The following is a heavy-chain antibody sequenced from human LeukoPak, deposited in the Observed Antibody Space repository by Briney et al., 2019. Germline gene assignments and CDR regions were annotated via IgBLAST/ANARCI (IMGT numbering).Heavy chain of an antibody. Sequence: GGSLRLSCAASGFTFSSYSMNWVRQAPGKGLEWVSSISSSSSYIYYADSVKGRFTISRDNAKNSLYLQMNSLRAEDTAVYYCARGLPFGQQLERRFDYWGQGTLVTVSS. V-gene: IGHV3-21*01. CDR1: GFTFSSYS. CDR3: ARGLPFGQQLERRFDY. J-gene: IGHJ4*02. CDR2: ISSSSSYI. D-gene: IGHD6-13*01.